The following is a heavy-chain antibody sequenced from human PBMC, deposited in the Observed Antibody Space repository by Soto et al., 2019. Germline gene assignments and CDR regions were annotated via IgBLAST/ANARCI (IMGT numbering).Heavy chain of an antibody. V-gene: IGHV4-31*03. J-gene: IGHJ4*02. CDR2: IYYSGST. CDR1: GGSISSGGYY. CDR3: ARQKTYYNNSGNFPACFDS. Sequence: SETLSLTCTVSGGSISSGGYYWSWIRQHPGKGLEWIGYIYYSGSTYYNPSLKSRVTISVDTSKNQFSLKLSSVTAADTAVYYCARQKTYYNNSGNFPACFDSWGQGTLVTVSS. D-gene: IGHD3-10*01.